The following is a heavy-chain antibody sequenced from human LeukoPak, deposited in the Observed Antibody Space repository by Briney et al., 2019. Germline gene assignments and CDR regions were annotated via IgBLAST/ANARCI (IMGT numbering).Heavy chain of an antibody. D-gene: IGHD2-15*01. CDR1: GFIFDEYA. Sequence: GGSLRLSCAGSGFIFDEYAMHWVRQAPGKGLEWVSGISWNSASIAYADSVKGRFTISRDNAKNLLFLQMTSLRAADTALYYCVKGHCSSSICFPNYYYYMDVWGTGTTVTVSS. J-gene: IGHJ6*03. CDR3: VKGHCSSSICFPNYYYYMDV. V-gene: IGHV3-9*01. CDR2: ISWNSASI.